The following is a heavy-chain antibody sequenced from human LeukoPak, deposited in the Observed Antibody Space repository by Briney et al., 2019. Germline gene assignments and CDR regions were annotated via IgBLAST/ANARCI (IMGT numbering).Heavy chain of an antibody. Sequence: SETLSLTCAVYGGSFSGYYWSWIRQPAGKGLEWIGRIYTSGSTNYSPSLKSRVTMSVDTSKNQFSLKLSSVTAADTAVYYCARDGYDFWSGHPGGAFDIWGQGTMVTVSS. CDR3: ARDGYDFWSGHPGGAFDI. V-gene: IGHV4-4*07. D-gene: IGHD3-3*01. CDR2: IYTSGST. J-gene: IGHJ3*02. CDR1: GGSFSGYY.